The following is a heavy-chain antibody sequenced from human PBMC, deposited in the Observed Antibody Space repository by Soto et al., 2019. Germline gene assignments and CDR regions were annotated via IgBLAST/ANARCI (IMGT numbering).Heavy chain of an antibody. J-gene: IGHJ6*02. CDR1: GYTFTSYD. Sequence: QVQLVQSGAEVKKPGASVKVSCKASGYTFTSYDINWVRQATGQGLEWMGWMNPNSGNTGYAQKFQGRVTMTRNTSIRTAYMELSSLRSEDTAVYYCARGESSSWPPNYYYYGMDVWCQGTTVTVSS. D-gene: IGHD6-13*01. CDR3: ARGESSSWPPNYYYYGMDV. V-gene: IGHV1-8*01. CDR2: MNPNSGNT.